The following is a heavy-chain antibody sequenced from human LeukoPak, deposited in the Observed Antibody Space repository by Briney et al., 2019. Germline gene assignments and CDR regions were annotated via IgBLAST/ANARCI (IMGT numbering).Heavy chain of an antibody. Sequence: ASVRVSCKASGGTFSSYAISWVRQAPGQGLEWMGGIIPIFGTANYAQKFQGRVTITADESTSTACMELSSLRSEDTAVYYCAREAEYSSRGSYYFDYWGQGTLVTVSS. CDR1: GGTFSSYA. CDR2: IIPIFGTA. D-gene: IGHD6-13*01. J-gene: IGHJ4*02. V-gene: IGHV1-69*13. CDR3: AREAEYSSRGSYYFDY.